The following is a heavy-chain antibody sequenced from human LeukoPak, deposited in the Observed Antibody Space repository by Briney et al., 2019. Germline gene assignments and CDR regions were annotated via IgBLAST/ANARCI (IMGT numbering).Heavy chain of an antibody. D-gene: IGHD3-10*01. V-gene: IGHV3-23*01. J-gene: IGHJ4*02. CDR1: GFTFYNYA. CDR2: ISGTGATT. Sequence: GGSLRLSCAGSGFTFYNYAMSWFRQAPGKGLEWVSSISGTGATTYYADSVKGRFAISRDNSKNTLYLQMSSLRAEDTALYYCAKDQRFGDLDDYRGQGTLVTVSS. CDR3: AKDQRFGDLDDY.